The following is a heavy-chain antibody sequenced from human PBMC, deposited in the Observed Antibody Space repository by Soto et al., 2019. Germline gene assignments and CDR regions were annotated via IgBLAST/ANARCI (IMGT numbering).Heavy chain of an antibody. D-gene: IGHD2-2*03. CDR1: GFTVSSNY. V-gene: IGHV3-53*02. Sequence: EVQLVETGGGLIQPGGSLRLSCAASGFTVSSNYMSWVRQAPGKGLEWVSVIYSGGSTYYADSVKGRFTISRDNSKNTLYLQMNSLRAEDTAVDYCASPGYCSSTSCYRYGMDVWGQGTTVTVSS. CDR2: IYSGGST. CDR3: ASPGYCSSTSCYRYGMDV. J-gene: IGHJ6*02.